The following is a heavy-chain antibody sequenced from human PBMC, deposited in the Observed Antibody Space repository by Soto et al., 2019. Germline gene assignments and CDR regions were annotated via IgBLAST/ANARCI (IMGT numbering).Heavy chain of an antibody. CDR3: ARVAGDYVIPTPYWYFDL. CDR1: GGTFSSYT. CDR2: IIPILGIA. V-gene: IGHV1-69*02. D-gene: IGHD4-17*01. Sequence: QVQLVQSGAEVKKPGSSVKVSCKASGGTFSSYTISWVRQAPGQGLEWMGRIIPILGIANYAQKFQGRVTITADKSTSTAYMELSSLRSEDTAVYYCARVAGDYVIPTPYWYFDLWGRGTLVTVSS. J-gene: IGHJ2*01.